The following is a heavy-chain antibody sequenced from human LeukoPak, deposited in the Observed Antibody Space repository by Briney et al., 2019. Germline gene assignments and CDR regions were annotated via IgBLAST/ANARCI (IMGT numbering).Heavy chain of an antibody. CDR1: GYTFTSYD. J-gene: IGHJ4*02. D-gene: IGHD5/OR15-5a*01. Sequence: ASVKVSCKTSGYTFTSYDINWERQAPGQGVEWMGWISAYNGNTNYAQRLQGRVTMTTDTSTTTAYMELRNLRSDDTAVYFCARGLRYGSNYFDYWGQGTLVTVSS. CDR3: ARGLRYGSNYFDY. CDR2: ISAYNGNT. V-gene: IGHV1-18*01.